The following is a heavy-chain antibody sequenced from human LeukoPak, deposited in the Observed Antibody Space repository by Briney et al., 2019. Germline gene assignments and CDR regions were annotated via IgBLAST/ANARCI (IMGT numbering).Heavy chain of an antibody. CDR1: GGSFSGYY. J-gene: IGHJ6*02. CDR2: INHSGSA. D-gene: IGHD6-6*01. V-gene: IGHV4-34*01. CDR3: ARLAPSSSAMDV. Sequence: SETLSLTCAVSGGSFSGYYWTWIRQPPGKGLEWIGEINHSGSANYNPSLKSRVTISLDTSKNQFSLKLTSVTAAGTAVYYCARLAPSSSAMDVWGQGTTVTVSS.